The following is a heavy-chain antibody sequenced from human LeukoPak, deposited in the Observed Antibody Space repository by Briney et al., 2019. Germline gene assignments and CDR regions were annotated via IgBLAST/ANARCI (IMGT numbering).Heavy chain of an antibody. CDR2: IYTSGST. V-gene: IGHV4-61*02. Sequence: SETLSLTCTVSGGSISSGSYYWSWIRQPAGKGLEWIGRIYTSGSTNYNPSLKSRVTISVDTSKNQFSLKLSSVTAADTAVYYCAREWMDIIVVPAARGPGWWFDPWGQGTLVTVSS. J-gene: IGHJ5*02. CDR3: AREWMDIIVVPAARGPGWWFDP. CDR1: GGSISSGSYY. D-gene: IGHD2-2*03.